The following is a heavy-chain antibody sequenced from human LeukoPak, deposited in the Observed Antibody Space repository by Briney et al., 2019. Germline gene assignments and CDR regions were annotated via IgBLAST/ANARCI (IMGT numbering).Heavy chain of an antibody. CDR1: GFTFSSYA. CDR3: ARSRPFITMITYLDY. CDR2: ISGSGGST. J-gene: IGHJ4*02. Sequence: GGSLRLSCAASGFTFSSYAMSWVRQAPGKGLEWVSAISGSGGSTYYADSVKGRFTISRDNSKNTLYLQMNSLRAEDTAVYYCARSRPFITMITYLDYWGQGTLVTVSS. D-gene: IGHD3-22*01. V-gene: IGHV3-23*01.